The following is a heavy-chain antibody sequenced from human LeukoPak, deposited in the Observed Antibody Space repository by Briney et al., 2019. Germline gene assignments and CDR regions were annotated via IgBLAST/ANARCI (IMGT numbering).Heavy chain of an antibody. CDR3: ARVSHQGDYYDHDY. V-gene: IGHV1-69*05. D-gene: IGHD3-22*01. CDR2: IIPIFGTA. CDR1: GGTFSSYA. Sequence: ASVKVSCKASGGTFSSYAISWVRQAPGQGLEWMGRIIPIFGTANYAQKFQGRVTITTDESTSTAYMELSSLRSEDMAVYYCARVSHQGDYYDHDYWGQGTLVTVSS. J-gene: IGHJ4*02.